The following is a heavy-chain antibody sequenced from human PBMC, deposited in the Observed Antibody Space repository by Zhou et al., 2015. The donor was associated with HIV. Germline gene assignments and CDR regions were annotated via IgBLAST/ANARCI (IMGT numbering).Heavy chain of an antibody. CDR2: ITWNSGSI. CDR1: GFRLDNYA. CDR3: AKEVVVAAPESHRDYYGMDV. V-gene: IGHV3-9*01. Sequence: EVQLVESGGGLVQPGRSLRLSCEASGFRLDNYAMNWVRQAPGKGLEWVSGITWNSGSIGYADSVKGRFTISRDNAKNSMYLQMNSLRPEDTALYYCAKEVVVAAPESHRDYYGMDVWGQGTTVTVSS. J-gene: IGHJ6*02. D-gene: IGHD2-15*01.